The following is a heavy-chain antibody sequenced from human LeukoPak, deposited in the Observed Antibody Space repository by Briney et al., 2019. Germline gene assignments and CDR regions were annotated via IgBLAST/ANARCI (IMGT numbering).Heavy chain of an antibody. CDR1: GYTFTGYY. Sequence: PGASVKVSCKASGYTFTGYYMHWVRQAPGQGLEWMGWINPNSGGTNYAQKFQGRVTMTRDTSISTAYMELSRLRSDDTAVYYCARDSSSWYSYYAFDIWGQGTMVTVSS. CDR2: INPNSGGT. V-gene: IGHV1-2*02. J-gene: IGHJ3*02. CDR3: ARDSSSWYSYYAFDI. D-gene: IGHD6-13*01.